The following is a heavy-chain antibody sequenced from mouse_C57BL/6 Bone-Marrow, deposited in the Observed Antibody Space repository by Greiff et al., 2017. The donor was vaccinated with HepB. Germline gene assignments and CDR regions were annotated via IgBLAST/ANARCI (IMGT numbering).Heavy chain of an antibody. V-gene: IGHV1-50*01. CDR3: ARHGSPAWYFCV. J-gene: IGHJ1*03. CDR2: IDPSDSYT. Sequence: QVQLQQPGAELVKPGASVKLSCKASGYTFTSYWMQWVKQRPGQGLEWIGEIDPSDSYTNYNQKFKGKATLTVDTTTNTAYMQLSSRTSEDSAVYYCARHGSPAWYFCVWGTGTTVTVSS. CDR1: GYTFTSYW. D-gene: IGHD1-1*01.